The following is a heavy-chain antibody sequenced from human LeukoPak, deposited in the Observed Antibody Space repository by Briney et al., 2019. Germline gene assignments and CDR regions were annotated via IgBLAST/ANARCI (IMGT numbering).Heavy chain of an antibody. CDR2: IIPILGIA. V-gene: IGHV1-69*04. Sequence: GASVKVSCKASGGTFSSYAISWVRQAPGQGLEWMGRIIPILGIANYAQKFQGRVTITADKSTSTAYMELSSLRSEDMAVYYCARDSDSSGYYRNYYFDYWGQGTLVTVSS. CDR3: ARDSDSSGYYRNYYFDY. CDR1: GGTFSSYA. D-gene: IGHD3-22*01. J-gene: IGHJ4*02.